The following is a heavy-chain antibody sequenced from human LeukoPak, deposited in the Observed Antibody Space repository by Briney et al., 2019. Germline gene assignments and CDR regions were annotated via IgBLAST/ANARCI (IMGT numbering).Heavy chain of an antibody. Sequence: GGSLRLPCAASGFTVSSNYMSWVRQAPGKGLEWVSVIYSGGSTYYADSVKGRFTISRDNSKNTLYLQMNSLRAEDTAVYYCASSSRSGWYEDYWGQGTLVTVSS. CDR2: IYSGGST. V-gene: IGHV3-66*01. D-gene: IGHD6-19*01. CDR1: GFTVSSNY. J-gene: IGHJ4*02. CDR3: ASSSRSGWYEDY.